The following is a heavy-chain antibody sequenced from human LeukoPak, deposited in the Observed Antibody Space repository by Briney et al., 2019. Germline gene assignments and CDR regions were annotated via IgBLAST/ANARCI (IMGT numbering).Heavy chain of an antibody. CDR3: TSPAFNWGPPGY. V-gene: IGHV3-73*01. CDR1: GFTFSGSA. Sequence: GGSLRLSCAASGFTFSGSAMHWGRQASGKGLEWVGRIRSKANSYATVYAASVKGRFTISRDDSKNTAYLQMNSLKTEDTAVYYCTSPAFNWGPPGYWGQGTLVTVSS. J-gene: IGHJ4*02. CDR2: IRSKANSYAT. D-gene: IGHD7-27*01.